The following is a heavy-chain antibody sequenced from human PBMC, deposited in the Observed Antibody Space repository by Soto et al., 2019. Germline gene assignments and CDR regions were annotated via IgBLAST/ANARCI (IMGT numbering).Heavy chain of an antibody. Sequence: ETLCLPRTVSGGTTRHCREYWSWIRHHSGKCLDWIGYIYYRGTTNYNPSLKSRVTISVDTSKNQFSLKLSSVTAADTAVFYCARSYGDYKPYYFDSWGQGTLVTVSS. V-gene: IGHV4-61*01. J-gene: IGHJ4*02. D-gene: IGHD4-17*01. CDR1: GGTTRHCREY. CDR3: ARSYGDYKPYYFDS. CDR2: IYYRGTT.